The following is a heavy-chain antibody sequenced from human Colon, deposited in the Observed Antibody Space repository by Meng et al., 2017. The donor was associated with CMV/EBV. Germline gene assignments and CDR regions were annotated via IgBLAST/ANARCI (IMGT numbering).Heavy chain of an antibody. CDR2: IKQDGSEK. CDR1: GFTFSSYW. D-gene: IGHD1-14*01. J-gene: IGHJ4*02. CDR3: ARDHRGRPHDY. Sequence: GESLKISCAASGFTFSSYWMSWVRQAPGKGLEWVANIKQDGSEKYYVDSVKGRFTISRDNAKYSLYLQMNSLRAEDTAVYYCARDHRGRPHDYWGQGTLVTVSS. V-gene: IGHV3-7*01.